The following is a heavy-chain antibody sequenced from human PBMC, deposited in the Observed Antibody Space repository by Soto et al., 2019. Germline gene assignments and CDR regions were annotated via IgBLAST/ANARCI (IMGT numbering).Heavy chain of an antibody. CDR3: TRDYRAKGCSGGSCYSGGGYYYYYYMDV. V-gene: IGHV3-49*03. D-gene: IGHD2-15*01. Sequence: PGGSLRLSCTASGFTFGDYAMSWFRQAPGKGLEWVGFIRSKAYGGTTEYAASVKGRFTILRDDSKSIAYLQMNSLKTEDTAVYYCTRDYRAKGCSGGSCYSGGGYYYYYYMDVWGKGTTVTVSS. CDR1: GFTFGDYA. CDR2: IRSKAYGGTT. J-gene: IGHJ6*03.